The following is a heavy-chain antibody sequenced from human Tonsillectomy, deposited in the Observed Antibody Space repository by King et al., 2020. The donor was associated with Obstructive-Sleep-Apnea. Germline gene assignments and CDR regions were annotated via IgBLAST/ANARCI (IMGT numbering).Heavy chain of an antibody. V-gene: IGHV3-64*01. CDR2: INNNGGST. CDR3: AKGDVNGDYWNYYYFGMDV. Sequence: VQLVESGGGLVQPGGSLRLSCAASGFTFSNYGMHWVRQAPGKGLEYVSAINNNGGSTYYASSVNGRFTISRDNSKNTPYLQMGSLRVEDMAVYYCAKGDVNGDYWNYYYFGMDVWGQGTTVTVSS. CDR1: GFTFSNYG. J-gene: IGHJ6*02. D-gene: IGHD4-17*01.